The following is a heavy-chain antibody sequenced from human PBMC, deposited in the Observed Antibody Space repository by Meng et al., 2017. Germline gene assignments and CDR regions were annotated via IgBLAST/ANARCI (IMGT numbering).Heavy chain of an antibody. CDR1: GFTFSSYV. V-gene: IGHV3-30*01. D-gene: IGHD3-22*01. CDR2: ISYDGSNK. Sequence: GAGGGVVQPGRSLRLSCGASGFTFSSYVMHWVRQAPGKGLEWVAVISYDGSNKYYADSVKGRFTISRDNSKNTLYLQMNSLRAEDTAVYYCATMIVVNYWGQGTLVTVSS. J-gene: IGHJ4*02. CDR3: ATMIVVNY.